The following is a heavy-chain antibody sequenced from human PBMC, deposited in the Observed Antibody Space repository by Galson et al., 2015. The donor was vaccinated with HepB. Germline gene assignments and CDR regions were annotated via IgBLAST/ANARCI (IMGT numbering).Heavy chain of an antibody. V-gene: IGHV1-18*04. CDR1: GYTFTSYG. Sequence: SVKVSCKASGYTFTSYGISWLRQAPGQGLEWMGWISAYNGNTNYAQKLQGRVTMTTDTSTSTAYMELRSLRSDDTAVYYCARDSLGYCSSTSCYNPYYYGMDVWGQGTTVTVSS. D-gene: IGHD2-2*02. J-gene: IGHJ6*02. CDR2: ISAYNGNT. CDR3: ARDSLGYCSSTSCYNPYYYGMDV.